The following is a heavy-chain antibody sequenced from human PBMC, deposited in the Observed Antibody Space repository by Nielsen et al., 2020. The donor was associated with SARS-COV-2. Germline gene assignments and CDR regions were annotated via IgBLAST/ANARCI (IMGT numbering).Heavy chain of an antibody. Sequence: GGSLRLSCAASGFTFSSYSMNWVRQDPGMGLVWVSRIDGDGSRTAYAASVEGRFTISRDNGKNTVYLQMNSLRAEDTGLYFCARMAGSCTSASCYPTGWFDPWGQGTLVTVSS. V-gene: IGHV3-74*01. J-gene: IGHJ5*02. CDR1: GFTFSSYS. CDR3: ARMAGSCTSASCYPTGWFDP. D-gene: IGHD2-2*01. CDR2: IDGDGSRT.